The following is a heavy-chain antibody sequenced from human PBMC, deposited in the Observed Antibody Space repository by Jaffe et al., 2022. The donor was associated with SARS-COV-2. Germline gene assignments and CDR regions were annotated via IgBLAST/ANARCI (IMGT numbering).Heavy chain of an antibody. CDR3: ARGMDYDFWGIDY. V-gene: IGHV4-61*02. Sequence: QVQLQESGPGLVKPSQTLSLTCTVSGGSISSGSYYWSWIRQPAGKGLEWIGRIYTSGSTNYNPSLKSRVTISVDTSKNQFSLKLSSVTAADTAVYYCARGMDYDFWGIDYWGQGTLVTVSS. D-gene: IGHD3-3*01. CDR1: GGSISSGSYY. CDR2: IYTSGST. J-gene: IGHJ4*02.